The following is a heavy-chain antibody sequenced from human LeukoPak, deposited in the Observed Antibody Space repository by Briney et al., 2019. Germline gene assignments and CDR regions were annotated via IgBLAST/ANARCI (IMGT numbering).Heavy chain of an antibody. V-gene: IGHV4-59*12. CDR2: IYYSGST. Sequence: SETLSLTCTVSGGSISSYYWSWIRQPPGKGLEWIGYIYYSGSTNYNPSLKSRVTISVDTSKNQFSLKLSSVTAADTAVYYCARVDIVATYFDYWGQGTLVTVSS. CDR3: ARVDIVATYFDY. D-gene: IGHD5-12*01. J-gene: IGHJ4*02. CDR1: GGSISSYY.